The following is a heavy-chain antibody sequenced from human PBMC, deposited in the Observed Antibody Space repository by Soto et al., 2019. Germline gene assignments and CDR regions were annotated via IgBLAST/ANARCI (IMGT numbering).Heavy chain of an antibody. CDR1: GFIFSNYY. D-gene: IGHD5-12*01. CDR2: GRNKANGQTT. J-gene: IGHJ3*02. V-gene: IGHV3-72*01. Sequence: EVQLVESGGGLVQPGGSLRLSCAASGFIFSNYYMDWVRQAPGKGLEWVGGGRNKANGQTTEYGGSARGRLTIPRDPSNSSVNSQMNSLKVADTGVFYCVRRVSGNDVFEMWCQGTMVTVSS. CDR3: VRRVSGNDVFEM.